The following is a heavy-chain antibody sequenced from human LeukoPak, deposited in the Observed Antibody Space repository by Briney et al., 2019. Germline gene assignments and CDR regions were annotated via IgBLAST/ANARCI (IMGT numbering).Heavy chain of an antibody. D-gene: IGHD2-21*01. CDR1: GGTFSSYT. Sequence: ASVKVSXKASGGTFSSYTISWVRQAPGQGLEWMGRIIPILGIANYAQKFQGRVTITADKSTSTAYMELSSLRSEDTAVYYCARGRLSQAYCGGDCYSGEYWYFDLWGRGTLVTVSS. CDR3: ARGRLSQAYCGGDCYSGEYWYFDL. CDR2: IIPILGIA. J-gene: IGHJ2*01. V-gene: IGHV1-69*02.